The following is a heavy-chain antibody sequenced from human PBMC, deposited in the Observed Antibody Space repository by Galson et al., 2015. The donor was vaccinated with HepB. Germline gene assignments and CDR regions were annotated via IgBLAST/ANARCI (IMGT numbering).Heavy chain of an antibody. CDR1: GFTFSTYG. D-gene: IGHD6-19*01. J-gene: IGHJ4*02. CDR3: APGLRHNSGGFALDS. CDR2: IWYDGTNK. V-gene: IGHV3-33*01. Sequence: SLRLSCAASGFTFSTYGLHWVRQAPGKGLEWVSVIWYDGTNKYHADSVKGRFTISRDNSKSTLYLQMNSLRAEDTAVYYCAPGLRHNSGGFALDSWGQGTLVTVSS.